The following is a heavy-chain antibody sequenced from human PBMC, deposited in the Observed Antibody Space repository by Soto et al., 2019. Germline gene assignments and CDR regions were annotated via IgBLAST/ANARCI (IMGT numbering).Heavy chain of an antibody. V-gene: IGHV1-69*06. CDR1: GGTFSSYA. D-gene: IGHD1-26*01. CDR3: ARNKWTGLPRWFDP. Sequence: SVKVACKASGGTFSSYAISWVRQAPGQGLEWMGGIIPIFGTANYAQKFQGRVTITADKSTSTAYMELSSLRSEDTAVYYCARNKWTGLPRWFDPWGQGTLVTAPQ. J-gene: IGHJ5*02. CDR2: IIPIFGTA.